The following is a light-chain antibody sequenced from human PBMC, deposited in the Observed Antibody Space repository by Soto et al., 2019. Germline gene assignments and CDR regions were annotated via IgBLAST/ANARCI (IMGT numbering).Light chain of an antibody. CDR1: QNVDYGY. Sequence: IVVTQSPGTLSLSPWEGATLSCRASQNVDYGYLAWYQQRPGQAPRLLIFRASIRATGIPDRFSGSGSGTDFTLTIGRLEPEDSAVYYCQHYDGSPITFGHGTRLEIK. CDR2: RAS. V-gene: IGKV3-20*01. CDR3: QHYDGSPIT. J-gene: IGKJ5*01.